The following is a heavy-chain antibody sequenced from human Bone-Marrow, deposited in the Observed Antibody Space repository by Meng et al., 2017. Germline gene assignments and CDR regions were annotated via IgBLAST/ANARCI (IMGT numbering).Heavy chain of an antibody. CDR1: GGTFSSYA. Sequence: SVKVSCKASGGTFSSYAISWVRQAPGQGLECMGGIIPIFGTANYAQKFQGRVTITADESTSTAYMELSSLRSEDTAVYYCASAAWSNYYYYYGMDVWGQGTTVTVSS. CDR2: IIPIFGTA. V-gene: IGHV1-69*13. D-gene: IGHD3-3*01. J-gene: IGHJ6*02. CDR3: ASAAWSNYYYYYGMDV.